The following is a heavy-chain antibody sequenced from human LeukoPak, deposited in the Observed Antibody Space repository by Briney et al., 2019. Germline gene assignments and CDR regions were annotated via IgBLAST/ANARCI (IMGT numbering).Heavy chain of an antibody. Sequence: ASVKVSCKASGYTFTSYSITWVRQAPGQELEWMGWINPNSGGTNYAQKFQGWVTMTRDTSISTAYMELSRLRSDDTAVYYCARAFGEFAQSAIDYWGQGTLVTVSS. CDR3: ARAFGEFAQSAIDY. CDR2: INPNSGGT. CDR1: GYTFTSYS. D-gene: IGHD3-10*01. V-gene: IGHV1-2*04. J-gene: IGHJ4*02.